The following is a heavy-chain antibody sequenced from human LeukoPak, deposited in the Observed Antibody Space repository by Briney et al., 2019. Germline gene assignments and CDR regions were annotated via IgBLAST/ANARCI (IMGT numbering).Heavy chain of an antibody. J-gene: IGHJ4*02. CDR1: NYSISSGYY. D-gene: IGHD3-16*02. V-gene: IGHV4-38-2*01. CDR2: IYHRGNT. Sequence: SETLSLTCAVSNYSISSGYYWGWIRQPPGKGLEWIGSIYHRGNTYYNPSLKSRVTITVDTSKNQFSLKLSSVTAADTAVYYCARIRMITFGGVIVRTYYFDYRGQGTLVIVSS. CDR3: ARIRMITFGGVIVRTYYFDY.